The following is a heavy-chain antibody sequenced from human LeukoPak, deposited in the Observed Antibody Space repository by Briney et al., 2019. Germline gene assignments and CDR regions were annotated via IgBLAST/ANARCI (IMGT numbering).Heavy chain of an antibody. V-gene: IGHV1-2*02. J-gene: IGHJ4*02. CDR1: GYTFTGYY. D-gene: IGHD5-18*01. Sequence: ASVKVSCKASGYTFTGYYMHWVRQAPGQGLEWMGWINPDSGATNYAQNFQGRVTMTRDTSISTAYMELSSLGSDDTAVYYCARVDTAMVIKTDYWGQGTLVTVSS. CDR2: INPDSGAT. CDR3: ARVDTAMVIKTDY.